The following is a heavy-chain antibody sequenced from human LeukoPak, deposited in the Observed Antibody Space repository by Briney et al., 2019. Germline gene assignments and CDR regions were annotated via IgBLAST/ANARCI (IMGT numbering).Heavy chain of an antibody. D-gene: IGHD6-19*01. CDR3: ARPYSSGWYGGFDL. CDR2: ISSSSSYT. J-gene: IGHJ2*01. Sequence: PGGSLRLSCAASGFTFSDYYMSWIRQASGKGLEWVSYISSSSSYTNYADSVKGRFTISRENAKNSLYLQMNSLRAEDTAVYYCARPYSSGWYGGFDLWGRGTLVTVSS. CDR1: GFTFSDYY. V-gene: IGHV3-11*03.